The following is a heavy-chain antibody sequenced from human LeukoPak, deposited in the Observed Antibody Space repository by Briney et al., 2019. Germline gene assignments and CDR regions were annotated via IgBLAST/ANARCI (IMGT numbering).Heavy chain of an antibody. J-gene: IGHJ4*02. CDR3: ARDPYYYDSSEHHFDY. CDR1: GFTFSSYS. V-gene: IGHV3-21*01. D-gene: IGHD3-22*01. Sequence: GGSLRLSCAASGFTFSSYSMNWVRQAPGKGLEWVSSISSSSSYIYYADSVKGRITISRDNSKKTLYVQMNSLRAEDTAVYYCARDPYYYDSSEHHFDYWGQGTLVTVSS. CDR2: ISSSSSYI.